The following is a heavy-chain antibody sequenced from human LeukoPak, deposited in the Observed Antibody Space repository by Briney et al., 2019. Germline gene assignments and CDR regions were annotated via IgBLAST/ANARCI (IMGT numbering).Heavy chain of an antibody. CDR3: ARDVATTGWYTFDY. D-gene: IGHD6-19*01. CDR2: TYYRSKWYS. CDR1: GDSVSSINGA. V-gene: IGHV6-1*01. J-gene: IGHJ4*02. Sequence: SQALSLTCAISGDSVSSINGAWNWVRQSPSRGLEWLGRTYYRSKWYSDYAVPIQGRISINPDTSKNQFTLHLFSVTPDDTAVYYCARDVATTGWYTFDYWGQGTRVTVSS.